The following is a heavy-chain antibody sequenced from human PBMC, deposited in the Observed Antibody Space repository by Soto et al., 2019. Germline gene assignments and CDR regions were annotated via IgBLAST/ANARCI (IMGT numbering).Heavy chain of an antibody. Sequence: QVQLQQWGAGLLKPSETLSLTCAVYGGSFSGYYWSWIRQPPGEGLEWIGEINHSGSTNYNPSLKSRVTISVDTSKNQFSLKLSSVTAADTAVYYCARGVVVVVAAPLYYGMDVWGQGTTVTVSS. J-gene: IGHJ6*02. CDR1: GGSFSGYY. V-gene: IGHV4-34*01. CDR3: ARGVVVVVAAPLYYGMDV. CDR2: INHSGST. D-gene: IGHD2-15*01.